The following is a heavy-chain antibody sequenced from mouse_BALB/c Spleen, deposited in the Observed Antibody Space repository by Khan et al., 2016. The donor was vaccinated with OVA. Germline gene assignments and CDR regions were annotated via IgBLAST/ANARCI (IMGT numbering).Heavy chain of an antibody. D-gene: IGHD2-1*01. V-gene: IGHV5-9-3*01. Sequence: EVELVESGGGLVKPGGSLKLSCAASGFTFSTYAMSWVRQTPEKRLEWVATISSDGDYTYYPDNVTGRFTISRDNAKNTLYLQMSSLRSEDTAMYYCASSPYGNFTSWGQGTLVTVSA. CDR1: GFTFSTYA. J-gene: IGHJ3*01. CDR3: ASSPYGNFTS. CDR2: ISSDGDYT.